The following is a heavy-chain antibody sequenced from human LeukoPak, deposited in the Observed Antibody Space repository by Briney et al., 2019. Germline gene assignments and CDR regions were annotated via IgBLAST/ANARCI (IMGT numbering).Heavy chain of an antibody. CDR3: ARDEEQLVPFVY. CDR1: GFTFSSYS. Sequence: GGSLRLSCAASGFTFSSYSMNWVRQAPGKGLEWVSSISSSSSYIYYADSVKGRFTISRDNAKNSLYLQMNSLRAEDTAVYYCARDEEQLVPFVYWGQGTLVTVSS. J-gene: IGHJ4*02. CDR2: ISSSSSYI. V-gene: IGHV3-21*01. D-gene: IGHD6-6*01.